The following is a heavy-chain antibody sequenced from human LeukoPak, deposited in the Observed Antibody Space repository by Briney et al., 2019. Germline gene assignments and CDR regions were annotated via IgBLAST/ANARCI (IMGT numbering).Heavy chain of an antibody. J-gene: IGHJ4*02. CDR2: IKSKTDGGTT. D-gene: IGHD5-18*01. CDR3: TTDREYSYGYGFDY. Sequence: GGSLRLSCAASGFTFSNAWMSWVRQAPGKGLEWVGHIKSKTDGGTTDYAAPVKGRFTISRDDSKNTLYLQMNSLKTEDTAVYYCTTDREYSYGYGFDYWGQGTLVTVSS. V-gene: IGHV3-15*01. CDR1: GFTFSNAW.